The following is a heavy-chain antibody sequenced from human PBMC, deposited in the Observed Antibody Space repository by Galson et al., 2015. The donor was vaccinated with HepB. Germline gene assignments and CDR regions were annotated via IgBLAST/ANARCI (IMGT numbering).Heavy chain of an antibody. D-gene: IGHD1-26*01. Sequence: SLRLSCAASGFTFSSYWMSWVRQAPGKGLEWVANIKQDGSETYYVDSVKGRLTISRDNAKNSLHLRMNSLRAEDSALYYCARDLFSGSYAGTNYWGQGALVTVSS. J-gene: IGHJ4*02. CDR1: GFTFSSYW. CDR2: IKQDGSET. V-gene: IGHV3-7*03. CDR3: ARDLFSGSYAGTNY.